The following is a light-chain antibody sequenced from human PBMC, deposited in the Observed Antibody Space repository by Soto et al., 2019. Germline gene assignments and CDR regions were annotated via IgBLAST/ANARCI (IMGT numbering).Light chain of an antibody. J-gene: IGLJ2*01. CDR3: SSYTSSSTDVV. V-gene: IGLV2-14*01. CDR2: DVS. Sequence: QSALTQPASVSGSPGQSITISCTGTSSDVGGYNYVSWYQQHPGKAPKLMIYDVSNRPSGVSNRFSGSKSGNTPSLTITGLQAEDEADYYCSSYTSSSTDVVFGGGTKLTVL. CDR1: SSDVGGYNY.